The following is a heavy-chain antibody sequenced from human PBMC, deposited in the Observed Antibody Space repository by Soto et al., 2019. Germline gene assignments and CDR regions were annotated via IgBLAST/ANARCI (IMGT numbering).Heavy chain of an antibody. CDR3: ARRYDYITAAVFDY. J-gene: IGHJ4*02. V-gene: IGHV4-39*01. D-gene: IGHD3-16*01. Sequence: PSETLSLTCTVSGGPISSSSYYWGWIRQPPGKGLEWIGSIYYSGSTYYNPSLKSRVTISVDTSKNQFSLKLSSVTAADTAVYYCARRYDYITAAVFDYWGQGTLVTVSS. CDR2: IYYSGST. CDR1: GGPISSSSYY.